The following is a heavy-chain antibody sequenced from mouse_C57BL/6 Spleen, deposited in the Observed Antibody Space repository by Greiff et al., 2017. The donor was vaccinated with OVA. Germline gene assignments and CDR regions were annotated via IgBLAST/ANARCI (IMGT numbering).Heavy chain of an antibody. CDR3: ARFHEDYFDY. CDR1: GYAFSSSW. Sequence: QVQLQQSGPELVKPGASVKFSCKASGYAFSSSWMNWVKQRPGKGLEWIGRIYPGDGDTNYNGKFKGKATLTADKSSSTAYMQLSSLTSEDSAVYFCARFHEDYFDYWGQGTTLTVSS. J-gene: IGHJ2*01. CDR2: IYPGDGDT. V-gene: IGHV1-82*01.